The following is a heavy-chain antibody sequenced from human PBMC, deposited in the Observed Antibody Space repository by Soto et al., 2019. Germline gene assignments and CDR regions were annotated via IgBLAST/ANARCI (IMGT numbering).Heavy chain of an antibody. CDR2: IYSGGST. V-gene: IGHV3-66*01. CDR3: ARSWKYYDSCGYYFDY. Sequence: GGSLRLSCAASGFTVSSNYMSWVRQAPGKGLEWVSVIYSGGSTYYADSVKGRFTISRDNSKNTLYLQMNSLRAEDTAVYYCARSWKYYDSCGYYFDYWGQGTLVTVSS. J-gene: IGHJ4*02. D-gene: IGHD3-22*01. CDR1: GFTVSSNY.